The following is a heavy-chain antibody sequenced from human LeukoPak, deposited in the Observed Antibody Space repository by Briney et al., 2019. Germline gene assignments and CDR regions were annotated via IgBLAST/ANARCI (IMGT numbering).Heavy chain of an antibody. CDR1: GFTFSGYS. Sequence: GGSLRLSCAASGFTFSGYSMNWVRRAPGKGLEWVSSISSSSRYIYYADSVKGRFTITRDNAKNSLYLQMNSLRAEDTAVYYCARSPSLGDPIDYWGQGTLVTVSS. V-gene: IGHV3-21*01. D-gene: IGHD2-21*01. CDR2: ISSSSRYI. J-gene: IGHJ4*02. CDR3: ARSPSLGDPIDY.